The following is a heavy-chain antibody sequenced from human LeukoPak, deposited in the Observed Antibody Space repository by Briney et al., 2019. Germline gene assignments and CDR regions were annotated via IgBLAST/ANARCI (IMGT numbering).Heavy chain of an antibody. V-gene: IGHV3-7*01. Sequence: GGSLRLSCAASGFTFSSYWMSWVRQAPGKGLEWVANIKQDGSEIYCVDSVKGRFTISRDNAKSSLSLQMNSLTAEDTAVYYCARDKRVGATILDYWGQGTLVTVSS. CDR2: IKQDGSEI. CDR3: ARDKRVGATILDY. J-gene: IGHJ4*02. CDR1: GFTFSSYW. D-gene: IGHD1-26*01.